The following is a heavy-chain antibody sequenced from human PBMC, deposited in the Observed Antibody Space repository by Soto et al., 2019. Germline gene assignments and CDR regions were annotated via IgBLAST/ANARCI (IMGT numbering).Heavy chain of an antibody. CDR3: AREPSSWRRESDYGMDV. CDR1: GFTFSSYA. Sequence: QVQLVESGGGVVQPGRSLRLSCAASGFTFSSYAMHWVRQAPGKGLVWVAVISYDGSNKYYADSVKGRFTISRDNSKNTLYLQMNSLRAEATAVYYCAREPSSWRRESDYGMDVCGQGTTVTVSS. V-gene: IGHV3-30-3*01. J-gene: IGHJ6*01. CDR2: ISYDGSNK. D-gene: IGHD6-13*01.